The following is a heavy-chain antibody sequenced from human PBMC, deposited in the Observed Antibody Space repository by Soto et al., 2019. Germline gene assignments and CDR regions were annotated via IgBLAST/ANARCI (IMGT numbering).Heavy chain of an antibody. CDR1: GDFISSGGYY. D-gene: IGHD3-22*01. CDR3: ARTDSSGYYFVY. J-gene: IGHJ4*02. Sequence: QVQLQESGPGLVKPSQNLSLTCTVSGDFISSGGYYWSWIRQLPGKGLEWIGYIYSSGTTYYNPSLKSRITITVDSSKTLFSLNLSFVTAAATAVYYCARTDSSGYYFVYWGQGTLVTVFS. CDR2: IYSSGTT. V-gene: IGHV4-31*03.